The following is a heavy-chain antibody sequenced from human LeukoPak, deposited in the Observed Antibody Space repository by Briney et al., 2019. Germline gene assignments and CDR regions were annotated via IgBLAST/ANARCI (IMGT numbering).Heavy chain of an antibody. J-gene: IGHJ4*02. CDR3: ARASMGGRDYHLDS. D-gene: IGHD4/OR15-4a*01. V-gene: IGHV3-7*01. CDR1: GFTFSSYW. CDR2: IKQDGTDK. Sequence: GGSLRLSCAASGFTFSSYWMTWVREAPGKGLEWVANIKQDGTDKYYVDSVKGRFTISRDNAKNSLFLQLGSLRADDTAVYYCARASMGGRDYHLDSWGQGTLVTVSS.